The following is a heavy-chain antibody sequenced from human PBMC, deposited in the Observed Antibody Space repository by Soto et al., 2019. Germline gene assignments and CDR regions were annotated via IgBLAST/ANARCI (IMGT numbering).Heavy chain of an antibody. CDR1: GYTFTSYY. CDR2: INPSGGSP. D-gene: IGHD6-13*01. Sequence: ASVKVSCKASGYTFTSYYMHWVRQAPGQGLEWMGIINPSGGSPSYAQKFQGRVAMTRGTSTNTVHMELSGLRSGDTAVYYCARGQYSSSWYGAFDYWGQGTLVTVSS. V-gene: IGHV1-46*01. J-gene: IGHJ4*02. CDR3: ARGQYSSSWYGAFDY.